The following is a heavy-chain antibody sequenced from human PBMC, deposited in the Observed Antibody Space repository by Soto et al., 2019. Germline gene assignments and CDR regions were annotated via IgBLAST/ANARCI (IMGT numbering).Heavy chain of an antibody. D-gene: IGHD3-10*01. CDR3: ARVTSISVCQLWTTGRGFDV. CDR2: INPNSGGT. J-gene: IGHJ4*02. V-gene: IGHV1-2*02. Sequence: SVQVSCKASGYTFTGYYMHWVRQAPGQGLEWMGWINPNSGGTNYAQKFQGRVTMTRDTSISTAYMELSRLRSDDTAVYYCARVTSISVCQLWTTGRGFDVRGPGTLVTV. CDR1: GYTFTGYY.